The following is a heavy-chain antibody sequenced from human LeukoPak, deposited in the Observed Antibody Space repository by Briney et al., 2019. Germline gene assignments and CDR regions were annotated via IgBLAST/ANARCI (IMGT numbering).Heavy chain of an antibody. Sequence: PSETLSLTCTVSGGSISSYYWSWIRQPPGKGLEWIGYIYYSGSTNYNPSLKSRVTISVDTSKNQFSLKLSSVTAADTAVYYCALVAAVSRTQVDYWGQGTLVTVSS. CDR3: ALVAAVSRTQVDY. D-gene: IGHD6-13*01. J-gene: IGHJ4*02. CDR1: GGSISSYY. V-gene: IGHV4-59*01. CDR2: IYYSGST.